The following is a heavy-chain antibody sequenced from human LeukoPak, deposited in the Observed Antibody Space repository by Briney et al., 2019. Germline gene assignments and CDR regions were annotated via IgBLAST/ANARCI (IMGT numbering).Heavy chain of an antibody. J-gene: IGHJ4*02. V-gene: IGHV3-30*02. Sequence: GGSLRLSCAASGSTFSSYGMHWVRQAPGKGLEWVAFIRYDGSNKYYADSVKGRFTISRDNSKNTLYLQMNSLRAEDTAVYYCARRAGGYSHPYDYWGQGTLVTVSS. D-gene: IGHD4-23*01. CDR1: GSTFSSYG. CDR3: ARRAGGYSHPYDY. CDR2: IRYDGSNK.